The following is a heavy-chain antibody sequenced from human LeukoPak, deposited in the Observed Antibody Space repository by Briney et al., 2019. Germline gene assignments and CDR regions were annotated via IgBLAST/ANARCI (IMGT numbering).Heavy chain of an antibody. D-gene: IGHD3-10*01. Sequence: SVKVSCKASGFTLTRSAVQWVRQARGQRLEWIGWIVVGSGNTNYAQKFQERVTITRDMSTSTAYMELSSLRSEDTAVYYCAARTMVRGAIVDYWGQGTLVTVSS. V-gene: IGHV1-58*01. J-gene: IGHJ4*02. CDR3: AARTMVRGAIVDY. CDR1: GFTLTRSA. CDR2: IVVGSGNT.